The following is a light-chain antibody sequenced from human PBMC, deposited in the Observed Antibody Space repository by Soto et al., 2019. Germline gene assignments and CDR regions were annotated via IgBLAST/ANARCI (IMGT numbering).Light chain of an antibody. CDR3: QVWDFNSDHVV. CDR1: SIGSES. V-gene: IGLV3-21*02. CDR2: DNS. J-gene: IGLJ3*02. Sequence: SYVLTQTPSVSVAPGQTARISCAGNSIGSESVHWYQQKPGQAPVLVVSDNSDRPAGIPERISGSNSVNTATLTISRVEAGDEADYYCQVWDFNSDHVVFGGGTKVTVL.